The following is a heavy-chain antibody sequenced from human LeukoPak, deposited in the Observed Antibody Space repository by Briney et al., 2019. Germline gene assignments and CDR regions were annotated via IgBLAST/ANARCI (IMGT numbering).Heavy chain of an antibody. CDR3: ARDHPHDKGYSGYSYFDS. V-gene: IGHV3-7*03. D-gene: IGHD5-12*01. CDR1: GFTFSSYW. Sequence: GGSLRLPCAASGFTFSSYWMSWVRQAPGKGLEWVANIKQDGSEKYYVDSVKGRFTISRDNAKNSLYLQMNSLRPDDTAVYYCARDHPHDKGYSGYSYFDSWGQGTLVTVSS. J-gene: IGHJ4*02. CDR2: IKQDGSEK.